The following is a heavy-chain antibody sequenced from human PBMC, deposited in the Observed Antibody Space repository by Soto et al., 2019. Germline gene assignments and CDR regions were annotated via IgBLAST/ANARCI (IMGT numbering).Heavy chain of an antibody. D-gene: IGHD2-2*01. CDR1: GFPFRNFA. J-gene: IGHJ4*02. CDR2: ISNSGSST. Sequence: GGSLRLSCAASGFPFRNFAMAWVRQAPGKGLEWVSIISNSGSSTYHGDSVKGRFTTSRDNSKGTLSLHMRGVRIDDTAVYFCARADLLWDSFDLWGQGTLVTSPQ. CDR3: ARADLLWDSFDL. V-gene: IGHV3-23*05.